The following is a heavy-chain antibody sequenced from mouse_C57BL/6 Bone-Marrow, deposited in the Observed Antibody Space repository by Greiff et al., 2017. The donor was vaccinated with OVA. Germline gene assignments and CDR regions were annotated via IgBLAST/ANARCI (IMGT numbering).Heavy chain of an antibody. CDR3: AIYYYCSSYDYAMDY. J-gene: IGHJ4*01. V-gene: IGHV1-53*01. Sequence: QVQLKQPGTELVKPGASVKLSCKASGYTFTSYWMHWVKQRPGQGLEWIGNINPSNGGTNYNEKFKSKATLTVDKSSSTAYMQLSSLTSEDSAVYYCAIYYYCSSYDYAMDYWGQGTSVTVSS. D-gene: IGHD1-1*01. CDR2: INPSNGGT. CDR1: GYTFTSYW.